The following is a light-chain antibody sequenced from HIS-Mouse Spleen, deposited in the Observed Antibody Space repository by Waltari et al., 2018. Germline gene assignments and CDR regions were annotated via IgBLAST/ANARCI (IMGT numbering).Light chain of an antibody. J-gene: IGLJ3*02. V-gene: IGLV2-11*01. Sequence: QSALTQPRSVSGSPGQSVTISCTGTSSDVGGYNYVSWYHQPPGKAPKLMIYDVSKRPSGVPDRFSGSKSGNTASLTIAGLQAEDEADYYCCSYAGSYTLVFGGGTKLTVL. CDR1: SSDVGGYNY. CDR3: CSYAGSYTLV. CDR2: DVS.